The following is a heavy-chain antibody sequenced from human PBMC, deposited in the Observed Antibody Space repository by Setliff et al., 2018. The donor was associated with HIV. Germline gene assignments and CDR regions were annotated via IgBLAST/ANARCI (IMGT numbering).Heavy chain of an antibody. CDR1: GLSFGSYE. J-gene: IGHJ6*03. CDR3: AREIGVTLISISRNYYYLDV. Sequence: PGGSLRLSCESSGLSFGSYEMNWVRQAPGRGLEWISYISSSGDTIYYADSVKGRFIISRDNAKDSLYLQMNSLRAEDTGVYYCAREIGVTLISISRNYYYLDVWGNGTTVTVSS. D-gene: IGHD3-22*01. V-gene: IGHV3-48*03. CDR2: ISSSGDTI.